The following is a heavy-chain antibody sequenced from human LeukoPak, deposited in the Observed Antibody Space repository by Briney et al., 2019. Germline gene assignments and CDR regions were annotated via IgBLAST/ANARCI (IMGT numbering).Heavy chain of an antibody. D-gene: IGHD6-13*01. CDR1: GASIRNYY. CDR3: ARRYSSSWYVGFFDP. J-gene: IGHJ5*02. V-gene: IGHV4-59*08. CDR2: IYYSGST. Sequence: PSETLSLTCTASGASIRNYYWSWIRQSPGKGLEWIGYIYYSGSTNYNPSLESRVAMSVDTSKNQFSLRLSSVTAADTAIYYCARRYSSSWYVGFFDPWGQGTLVTVSS.